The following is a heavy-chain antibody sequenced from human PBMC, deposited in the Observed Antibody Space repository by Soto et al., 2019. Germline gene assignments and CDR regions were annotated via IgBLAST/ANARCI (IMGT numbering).Heavy chain of an antibody. CDR1: GFTVSNNF. CDR2: IYSGGSI. Sequence: VQLVESGGGLIQAVGSLRLSCAVSGFTVSNNFMMWVRQAPGKGLEWVSLIYSGGSISYADSVKGRFTISRDGSMNMLYLQMNSLTAEDTAVYYCARDGNGQRGSPHWGQGTLVTVSS. CDR3: ARDGNGQRGSPH. D-gene: IGHD3-16*01. J-gene: IGHJ4*02. V-gene: IGHV3-53*02.